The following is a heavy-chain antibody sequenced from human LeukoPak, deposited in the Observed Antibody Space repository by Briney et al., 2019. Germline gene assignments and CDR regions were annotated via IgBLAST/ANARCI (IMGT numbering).Heavy chain of an antibody. CDR3: AKDEFVASDFTGAFDI. V-gene: IGHV3-9*03. CDR1: GFTFDDYG. CDR2: ISWNSGSI. J-gene: IGHJ3*02. Sequence: GGSLRLSCAASGFTFDDYGISWVRQAPGKGLEWVSGISWNSGSIGYADSVKGRFTISRDNAKNSLYLQMNSLRAEDMALYYCAKDEFVASDFTGAFDIWGQGTMVTVSS. D-gene: IGHD2-8*02.